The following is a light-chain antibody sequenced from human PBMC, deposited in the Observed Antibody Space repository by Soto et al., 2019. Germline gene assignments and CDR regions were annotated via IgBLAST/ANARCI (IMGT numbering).Light chain of an antibody. CDR1: QSVSSN. CDR2: GAS. J-gene: IGKJ1*01. V-gene: IGKV3-15*01. CDR3: QQYNNWPRT. Sequence: EIVMTQSPATLSVSPGERATLSCRASQSVSSNLAWYQQKPGQAPRLLIYGASTRATGIPARFSGSGSGTEFTLTISSLQSDDFVFYYCQQYNNWPRTFGQGTKVEIK.